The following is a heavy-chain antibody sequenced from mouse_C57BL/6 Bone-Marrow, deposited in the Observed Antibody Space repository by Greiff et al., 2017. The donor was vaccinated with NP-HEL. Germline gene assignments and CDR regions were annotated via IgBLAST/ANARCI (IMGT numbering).Heavy chain of an antibody. CDR1: GYTFISYW. Sequence: QVQLQQPGAELVRPGTSVKLSCKASGYTFISYWMHWVKQRPGQGLEWIGVIDPSDSYTNYNQKFKGKATLTVDTSSSTAYMQLSSLTSEDSAVYYCATVVEGDWYFDVWGTGTTVTVSS. CDR2: IDPSDSYT. J-gene: IGHJ1*03. CDR3: ATVVEGDWYFDV. V-gene: IGHV1-59*01. D-gene: IGHD1-1*01.